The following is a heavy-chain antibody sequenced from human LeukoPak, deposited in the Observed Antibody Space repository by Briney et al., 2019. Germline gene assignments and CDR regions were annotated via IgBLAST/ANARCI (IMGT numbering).Heavy chain of an antibody. J-gene: IGHJ6*03. Sequence: ASVKVSCKASGYIFTNYGISWVRQAPGQGLEWMGWISANNGNTNYAQKLQGRVTMTTDTSTTTAYMELRSLRSDDTAVYYCARVTALYYYMDVWGKGTTVTVSS. CDR2: ISANNGNT. CDR1: GYIFTNYG. CDR3: ARVTALYYYMDV. V-gene: IGHV1-18*01.